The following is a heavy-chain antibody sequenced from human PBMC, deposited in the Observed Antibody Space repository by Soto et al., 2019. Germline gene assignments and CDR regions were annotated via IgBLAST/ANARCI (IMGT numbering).Heavy chain of an antibody. J-gene: IGHJ5*01. CDR1: GVSIHNSHSF. Sequence: PSETLSLTCTVSGVSIHNSHSFWAWMRQPPGKGLQFIASVYHNGGAHYNSSLKSRVTISVDTANNQVSLRLRSLTAADTAFYYCGRVVEGATRHTDPDSWGQGILVT. CDR2: VYHNGGA. V-gene: IGHV4-39*01. CDR3: GRVVEGATRHTDPDS. D-gene: IGHD2-21*01.